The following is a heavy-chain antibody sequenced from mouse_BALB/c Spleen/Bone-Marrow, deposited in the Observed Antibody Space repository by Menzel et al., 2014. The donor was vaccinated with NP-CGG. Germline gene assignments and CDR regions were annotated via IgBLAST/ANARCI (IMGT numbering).Heavy chain of an antibody. CDR1: GYTFTSSW. J-gene: IGHJ2*01. CDR2: IRPNSGNT. CDR3: ARGGYGNYYFDY. V-gene: IGHV1S130*01. Sequence: QVQLQQSGSVLVRPGASVKLSCKASGYTFTSSWMHWAKQRPGQGLEWIGEIRPNSGNTNYNEKFKGKATLTVDTSSSTAYVDLSSLTSEDSAVYYCARGGYGNYYFDYWGQGTTLTVSS. D-gene: IGHD2-1*01.